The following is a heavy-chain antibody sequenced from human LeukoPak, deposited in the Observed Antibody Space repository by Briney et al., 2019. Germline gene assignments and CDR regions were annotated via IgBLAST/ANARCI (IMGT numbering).Heavy chain of an antibody. CDR3: ARDFSYIAARPDY. D-gene: IGHD6-6*01. Sequence: KSGGSLRLSCAASGFTFTRFNMNWVRQAPGKGLELVSSITTSGTYIYYADSVKGRFTISRDNAKNSLYLQMNSLRAEDTAVYYCARDFSYIAARPDYWGQGTLVTVSS. CDR2: ITTSGTYI. CDR1: GFTFTRFN. V-gene: IGHV3-21*04. J-gene: IGHJ4*02.